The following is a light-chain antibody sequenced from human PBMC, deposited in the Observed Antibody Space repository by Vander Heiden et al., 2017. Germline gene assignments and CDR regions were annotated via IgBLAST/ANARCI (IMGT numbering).Light chain of an antibody. V-gene: IGLV2-23*01. J-gene: IGLJ2*01. Sequence: QYALTQPASVSGSPGQSIPISCTGTSSDVGSYKLVSWYQQYPGKAPKLMIYEGTKRPSGVSSHFSGSKSGNTASLTISGLQAEDEADYYCCSYASSSTSVFGGGTKLTVL. CDR3: CSYASSSTSV. CDR1: SSDVGSYKL. CDR2: EGT.